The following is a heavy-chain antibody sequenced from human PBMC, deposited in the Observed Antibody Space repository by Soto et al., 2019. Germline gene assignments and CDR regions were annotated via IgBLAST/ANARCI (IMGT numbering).Heavy chain of an antibody. V-gene: IGHV3-33*01. CDR3: ARGRGAPSSSWYSWWFDP. J-gene: IGHJ5*02. CDR2: IWYDGSNE. Sequence: QVQLVESGGGVVQPGRSLRLSCAASGFTFSSYGMHWVRQAPGKGLEWVAVIWYDGSNEYYADSVKGRFTISRDNSKNTLYLQMNSLRAEDTAVYYCARGRGAPSSSWYSWWFDPWGQGTLVTVSS. D-gene: IGHD6-13*01. CDR1: GFTFSSYG.